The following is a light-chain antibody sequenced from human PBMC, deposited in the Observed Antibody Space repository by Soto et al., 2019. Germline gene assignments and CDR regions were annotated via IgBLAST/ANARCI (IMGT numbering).Light chain of an antibody. J-gene: IGLJ1*01. CDR2: NVN. V-gene: IGLV2-18*02. CDR3: SSFTNTITRYA. Sequence: QSALIQPPSVSGSPGQSVTISCTGTSSDVGSYDYVSWYQQHPGTVPKPMIYNVNTQPSGVPDRFSGSKSGNTASMTISGLQAEDEADYYCSSFTNTITRYAFGTGTKVTVL. CDR1: SSDVGSYDY.